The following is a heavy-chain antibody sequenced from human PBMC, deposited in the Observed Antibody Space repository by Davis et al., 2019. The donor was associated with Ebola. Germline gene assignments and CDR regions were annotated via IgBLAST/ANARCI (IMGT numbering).Heavy chain of an antibody. V-gene: IGHV3-23*01. CDR2: ISGSGSNT. J-gene: IGHJ5*02. CDR3: AKDPPYSRLLAAAGTS. Sequence: GGSLRLSCAASGFSFSGHWMSWVRQAPGKGLEWVSGISGSGSNTDYADSVKGRFTISRDNSRNTLYLQMNSLTAEDTAAYFCAKDPPYSRLLAAAGTSWGQGALVTVSS. CDR1: GFSFSGHW. D-gene: IGHD6-13*01.